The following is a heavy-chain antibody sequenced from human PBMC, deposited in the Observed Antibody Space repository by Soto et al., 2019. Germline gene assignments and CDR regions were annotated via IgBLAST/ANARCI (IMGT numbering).Heavy chain of an antibody. Sequence: GGSLRLSCAASGFTFSNAWMSWVRQAPGKGLEWVGRIRSKANSYATAYAASVKGRFTISRDDSKNTAYLQMNSLKTEDTAVYYCLYDFWSGYENLGYWGQGTLVTVSS. D-gene: IGHD3-3*01. J-gene: IGHJ4*02. CDR1: GFTFSNAW. CDR3: LYDFWSGYENLGY. V-gene: IGHV3-73*01. CDR2: IRSKANSYAT.